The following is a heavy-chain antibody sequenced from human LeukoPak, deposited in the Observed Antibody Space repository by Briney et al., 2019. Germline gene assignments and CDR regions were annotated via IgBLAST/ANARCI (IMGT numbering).Heavy chain of an antibody. CDR2: IYYTGIT. CDR1: GGSISSSDYY. CDR3: AREGIHPKGGFDY. V-gene: IGHV4-39*07. Sequence: SETLSLTCTVSGGSISSSDYYWAWIRQPPGKGLEWIGNIYYTGITYYNPSLKSRVTISVDTSKNQFSLKLSSVTAADTAVYYCAREGIHPKGGFDYWGQGTLVTVSS. D-gene: IGHD2-21*01. J-gene: IGHJ4*02.